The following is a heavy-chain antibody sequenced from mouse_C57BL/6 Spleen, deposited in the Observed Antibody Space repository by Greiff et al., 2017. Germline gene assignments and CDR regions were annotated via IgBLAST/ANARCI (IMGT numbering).Heavy chain of an antibody. V-gene: IGHV1-81*01. J-gene: IGHJ2*01. Sequence: QVQLQQSGAELARPGASVKLSCKASGYTFTSSGISWVKQRTGQGLEWIGEIYPRSGNTYYNEKFKGKATLTADKSSSTAYMELRSLTSEDSAVYFCARSYYGSSYPYYFDYWGQGTTLTVSS. CDR1: GYTFTSSG. CDR2: IYPRSGNT. CDR3: ARSYYGSSYPYYFDY. D-gene: IGHD1-1*01.